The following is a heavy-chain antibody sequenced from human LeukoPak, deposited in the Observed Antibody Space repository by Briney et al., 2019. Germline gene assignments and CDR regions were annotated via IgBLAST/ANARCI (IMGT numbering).Heavy chain of an antibody. D-gene: IGHD2-8*01. CDR2: IIPIFGTA. V-gene: IGHV1-69*05. Sequence: SVKVSCKASGGAFSSYAISWVRQAPGQGLEWMGGIIPIFGTANYAQKFQGRVTITTDESTSTAYMELSSLRSEDTAVYYCARDFGILYRNAVLDYYYYMDVWGKGTTVTVS. CDR1: GGAFSSYA. CDR3: ARDFGILYRNAVLDYYYYMDV. J-gene: IGHJ6*03.